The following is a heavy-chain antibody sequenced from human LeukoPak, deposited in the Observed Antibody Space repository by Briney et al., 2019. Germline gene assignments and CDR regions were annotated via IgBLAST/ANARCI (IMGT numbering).Heavy chain of an antibody. D-gene: IGHD4-17*01. CDR3: GRERDRGNDFGDSVDY. CDR2: INWNGADT. Sequence: PGGSLRLSCAASGFPLADNGVSWVRQTPGKGLEWVCGINWNGADTAYADSVKGRFTVSRDNAKNSLYLQMTGLTAEDTAFYYCGRERDRGNDFGDSVDYWGQGTLVTVSS. J-gene: IGHJ4*02. V-gene: IGHV3-20*04. CDR1: GFPLADNG.